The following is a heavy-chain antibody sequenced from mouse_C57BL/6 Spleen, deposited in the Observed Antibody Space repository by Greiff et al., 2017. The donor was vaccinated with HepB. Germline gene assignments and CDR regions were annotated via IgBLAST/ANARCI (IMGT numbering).Heavy chain of an antibody. Sequence: DVKLVESVAELVRPGASVKLSCTASGFNIKNTYMHWVKQRPEQGLEWIGRIDPANGNTKYAPKFQGKATITADTSSNTAYLQLSSLTSEDTAIYYCARSPYYGSSYFDYWGQGTTLTVSS. V-gene: IGHV14-3*01. CDR1: GFNIKNTY. J-gene: IGHJ2*01. CDR3: ARSPYYGSSYFDY. D-gene: IGHD1-1*01. CDR2: IDPANGNT.